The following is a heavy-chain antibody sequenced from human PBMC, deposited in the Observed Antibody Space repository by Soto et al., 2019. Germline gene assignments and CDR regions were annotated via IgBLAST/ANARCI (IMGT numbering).Heavy chain of an antibody. D-gene: IGHD2-21*02. CDR1: GYTFTNSG. J-gene: IGHJ5*02. Sequence: SVKVSCKASGYTFTNSGISWVRQAPGQGLEWMGRIIPILGIANYAQKFQDRVTITADKSTSTAYMELSSLRSGDTAVYYCARYCGGDCYSPDPWGQGTLVTVSS. CDR2: IIPILGIA. CDR3: ARYCGGDCYSPDP. V-gene: IGHV1-69*04.